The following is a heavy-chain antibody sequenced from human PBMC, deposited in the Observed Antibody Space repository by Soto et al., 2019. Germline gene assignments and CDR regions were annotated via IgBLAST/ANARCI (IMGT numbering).Heavy chain of an antibody. V-gene: IGHV1-3*01. CDR1: GYTLSTHA. Sequence: ASVKVSCKASGYTLSTHAMHWVRQAPGQSLEWMGWINAGNDNTKYPQRLQDRVTIIRDTSASTVYMELSSLRSEDTAVYYCARDQYYNIWSGYYMGTPFDYWGQGTQVT. D-gene: IGHD3-3*01. CDR3: ARDQYYNIWSGYYMGTPFDY. CDR2: INAGNDNT. J-gene: IGHJ4*02.